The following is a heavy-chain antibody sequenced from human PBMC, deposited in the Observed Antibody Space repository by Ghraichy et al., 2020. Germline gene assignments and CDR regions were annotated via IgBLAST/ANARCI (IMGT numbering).Heavy chain of an antibody. Sequence: GESLRLSCAASGSSFSVYSMSWVRQAPGKGLEWIAYISSSSSTIYYADSVKGRFTISRDNAKTSLYLQMNSLRDDDTAIYYCARGSIRGFDYWGQGTLVTVSS. CDR1: GSSFSVYS. CDR3: ARGSIRGFDY. CDR2: ISSSSSTI. V-gene: IGHV3-48*02. D-gene: IGHD2-2*02. J-gene: IGHJ4*02.